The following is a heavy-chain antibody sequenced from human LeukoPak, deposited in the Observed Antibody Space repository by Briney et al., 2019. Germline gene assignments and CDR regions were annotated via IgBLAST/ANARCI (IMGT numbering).Heavy chain of an antibody. D-gene: IGHD3-3*01. CDR3: AKDMDHYDFWTGGFDP. J-gene: IGHJ5*02. Sequence: GGSLRLSCAASGFTFDEYAMHWVRQVPGKGLQWVSVITGSGTGIDYADSVKGRFTISRDNSRHSLYLQMNSLRIEDTALYYCAKDMDHYDFWTGGFDPWGQGTLVTVSS. CDR2: ITGSGTGI. V-gene: IGHV3-43*02. CDR1: GFTFDEYA.